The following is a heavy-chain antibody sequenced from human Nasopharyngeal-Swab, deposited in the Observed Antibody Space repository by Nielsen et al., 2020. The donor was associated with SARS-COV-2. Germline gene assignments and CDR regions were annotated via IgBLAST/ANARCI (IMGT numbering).Heavy chain of an antibody. V-gene: IGHV3-33*08. CDR3: AREFRRYSSSWPFDY. D-gene: IGHD6-13*01. CDR1: GFTVSSNY. Sequence: GGSLRLSCAASGFTVSSNYMSWVRQAPGKGLEWVAVIWYDGSNKYYADSVKGRFTISRDNSKNTLYLQMNSLRAEDTAVYYCAREFRRYSSSWPFDYWGQGTLVTVSS. CDR2: IWYDGSNK. J-gene: IGHJ4*02.